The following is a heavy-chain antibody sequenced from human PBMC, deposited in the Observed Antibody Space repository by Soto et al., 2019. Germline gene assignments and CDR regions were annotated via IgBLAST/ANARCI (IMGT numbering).Heavy chain of an antibody. Sequence: ASVKVSCKASGYTFTSYGISWVRQAPGQGLEWMGWISAYNGNTNYAQKLQGRVTMTTDTSTSTAYMELRSLRSDDTAVYYCAKAPPLRGDHSGYNWFDPWGQGTLVTVSS. J-gene: IGHJ5*02. CDR3: AKAPPLRGDHSGYNWFDP. CDR1: GYTFTSYG. V-gene: IGHV1-18*01. CDR2: ISAYNGNT. D-gene: IGHD4-17*01.